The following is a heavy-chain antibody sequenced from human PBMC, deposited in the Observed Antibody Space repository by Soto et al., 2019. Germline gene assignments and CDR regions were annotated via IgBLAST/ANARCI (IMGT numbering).Heavy chain of an antibody. Sequence: SETLSLTCTVSGGSISSSSYYWGWIRQPPGKGLEWIGSIYYSGSTYYNPSLKSRVTISVDTSKNQFSLKLSSVTAADTAVYYCAGYYGSGSYNYYFDYWGQGTLVTVSS. CDR1: GGSISSSSYY. D-gene: IGHD3-10*01. CDR3: AGYYGSGSYNYYFDY. J-gene: IGHJ4*02. V-gene: IGHV4-39*01. CDR2: IYYSGST.